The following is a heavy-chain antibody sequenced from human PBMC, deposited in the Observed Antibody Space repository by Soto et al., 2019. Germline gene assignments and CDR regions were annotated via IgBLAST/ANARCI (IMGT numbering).Heavy chain of an antibody. Sequence: PGGSLRLSCAASGFTFSDYYMSWIRQAPGKGLEWVSYISSSGSTIYYADSVKGRFTISRDNAKNSLYLQMNSLRAEDTAVYYCARDKDCGGDCYPQETNWFDPWGQGTLVTVSS. D-gene: IGHD2-21*02. CDR2: ISSSGSTI. CDR1: GFTFSDYY. V-gene: IGHV3-11*01. J-gene: IGHJ5*02. CDR3: ARDKDCGGDCYPQETNWFDP.